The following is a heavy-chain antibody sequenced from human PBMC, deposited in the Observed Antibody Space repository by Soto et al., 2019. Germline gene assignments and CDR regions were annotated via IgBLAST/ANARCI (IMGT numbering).Heavy chain of an antibody. J-gene: IGHJ5*02. CDR2: IWYDGSNK. Sequence: GGSLRLSCAASGFTFSSYGMHWVRQAPGKGLEWVAVIWYDGSNKYYADSVKGRFTISRDNSLKMNSVTAADTAVYYCAREVNSSPARGPNWFDPWGQGTLVTVSS. CDR3: AREVNSSPARGPNWFDP. CDR1: GFTFSSYG. D-gene: IGHD6-13*01. V-gene: IGHV3-33*01.